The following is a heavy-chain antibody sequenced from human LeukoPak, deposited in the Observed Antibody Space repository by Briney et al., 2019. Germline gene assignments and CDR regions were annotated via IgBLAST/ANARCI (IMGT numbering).Heavy chain of an antibody. V-gene: IGHV4-61*02. J-gene: IGHJ4*02. CDR1: GGSISSGSYY. CDR2: IYTSGST. D-gene: IGHD3-16*02. Sequence: SETLSLTCTVSGGSISSGSYYWSWIRQPAGKGLEWIGRIYTSGSTNYNPSLKSRVTISVDTSKNQFSLKLSSVTAADTAVYYCARCGLKLRLGELSPWGQGTLVTVSS. CDR3: ARCGLKLRLGELSP.